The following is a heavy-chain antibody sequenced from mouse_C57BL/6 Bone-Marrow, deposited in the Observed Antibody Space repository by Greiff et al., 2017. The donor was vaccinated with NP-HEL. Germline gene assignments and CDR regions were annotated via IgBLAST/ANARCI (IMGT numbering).Heavy chain of an antibody. CDR3: AREGDDGYLWYFDV. D-gene: IGHD2-3*01. Sequence: VQVVESGPGLVAPSQSLSITCTVSGFSLTSYAISWVRQPPGKGLEWLGVIWTGGGTNYNSALKSRLSISKDNSKSQVFLKMNSLQTDDTARYYCAREGDDGYLWYFDVWGTGTTVTVSS. CDR2: IWTGGGT. J-gene: IGHJ1*03. V-gene: IGHV2-9-1*01. CDR1: GFSLTSYA.